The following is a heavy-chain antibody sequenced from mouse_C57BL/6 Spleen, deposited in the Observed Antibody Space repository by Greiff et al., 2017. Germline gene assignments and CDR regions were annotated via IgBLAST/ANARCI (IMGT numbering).Heavy chain of an antibody. V-gene: IGHV3-6*01. CDR2: ISYDGSN. CDR3: ASPAYYSNYVYFDV. J-gene: IGHJ1*03. D-gene: IGHD2-5*01. Sequence: EVKLLESGPGLVKPSQSLSLTCSVTGYSITSGYYWNWIRQFPGNKLEWMGYISYDGSNNYNPSLKNRISITRDTSKNQFFLKLNSVTTEDTATYYCASPAYYSNYVYFDVWGTGTTVTVSS. CDR1: GYSITSGYY.